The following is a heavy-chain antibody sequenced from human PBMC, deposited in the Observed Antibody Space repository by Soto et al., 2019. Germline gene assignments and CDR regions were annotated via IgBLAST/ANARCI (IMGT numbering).Heavy chain of an antibody. CDR1: GGSISSYY. CDR2: IYYSGST. V-gene: IGHV4-59*01. CDR3: ARGSITMVRGVWSSYYFDY. D-gene: IGHD3-10*01. J-gene: IGHJ4*02. Sequence: QVQLQESGPGLVKPSETLSLTCTVSGGSISSYYWSWIRQPPGKGLEWIGYIYYSGSTNYNPSLKSRVTISVDTSKNQFSLKLSSVTAADTAVYYCARGSITMVRGVWSSYYFDYWGQGTLVTVSS.